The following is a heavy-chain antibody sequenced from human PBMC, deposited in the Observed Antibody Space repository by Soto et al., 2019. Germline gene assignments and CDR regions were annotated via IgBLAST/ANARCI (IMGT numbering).Heavy chain of an antibody. CDR3: ARDPVLLWFGELFYYFDY. Sequence: XSVKVSCKVSVYSFTSYGMHWVRQAPGQSLEWMGWINAGNGNTKYSQKFQGRVTITRDTSASTAYMELSSLRSEDTAVYYCARDPVLLWFGELFYYFDYWGQGTLVTVSS. CDR2: INAGNGNT. V-gene: IGHV1-3*01. J-gene: IGHJ4*02. CDR1: VYSFTSYG. D-gene: IGHD3-10*01.